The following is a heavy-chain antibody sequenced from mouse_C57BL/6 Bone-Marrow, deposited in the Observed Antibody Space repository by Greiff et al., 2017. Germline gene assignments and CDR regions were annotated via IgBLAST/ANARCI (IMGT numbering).Heavy chain of an antibody. J-gene: IGHJ1*03. Sequence: VQLQQSGPELVKPGASVKIPCKASGYTFTDYNMDWVKQSHGKSLEWIGDINPNNGGTIYNQKFKGKATLTVDKSSSTAYMERRSLTSEDTAVYYCAREGTYCSSYRWYFDVWGTGTTVTVSS. V-gene: IGHV1-18*01. D-gene: IGHD1-1*01. CDR3: AREGTYCSSYRWYFDV. CDR2: INPNNGGT. CDR1: GYTFTDYN.